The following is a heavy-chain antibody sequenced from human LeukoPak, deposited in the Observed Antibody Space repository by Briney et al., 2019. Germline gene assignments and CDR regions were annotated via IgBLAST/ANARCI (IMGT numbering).Heavy chain of an antibody. CDR3: ARGKVFWSGYGYCFDY. CDR1: GFTFSSYE. J-gene: IGHJ4*02. CDR2: ISSSSSTI. Sequence: PGGSLRLSCAASGFTFSSYEMNWVRQAPGKGLEWVSYISSSSSTIYYADSVKGRFTISRDNAKNSLYLQMNSLRAEDTAVYYCARGKVFWSGYGYCFDYWGQGTLVTVSS. D-gene: IGHD3-3*01. V-gene: IGHV3-48*03.